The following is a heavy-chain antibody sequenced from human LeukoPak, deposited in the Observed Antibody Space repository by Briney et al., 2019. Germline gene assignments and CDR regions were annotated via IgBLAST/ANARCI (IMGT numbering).Heavy chain of an antibody. CDR3: ARIHRYCSGGACYVLDN. D-gene: IGHD2-15*01. V-gene: IGHV4-30-2*01. J-gene: IGHJ4*02. CDR1: GGSISSGGYS. CDR2: IYHSGST. Sequence: PSETLSLTCAVSGGSISSGGYSWSWIRQPPGKGLEWIGYIYHSGSTYYNPSLKSRVTISVDRSKNQFSLKLSSVTAADTAVYYCARIHRYCSGGACYVLDNWGPGTLVAASS.